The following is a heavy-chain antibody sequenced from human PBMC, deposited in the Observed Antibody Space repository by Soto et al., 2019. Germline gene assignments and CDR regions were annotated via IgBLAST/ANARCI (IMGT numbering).Heavy chain of an antibody. CDR3: ARGRRWDGGGWGFDY. D-gene: IGHD1-26*01. CDR1: GASITGYY. J-gene: IGHJ4*02. Sequence: QVHLQESGPGLVKPSDTLSLTCTVPGASITGYYWSWMRQPPGKGLELIGYVYYTGTTNYSPSLQSRVAISVVTSKKQFSLSLNSVTATDTAVYYCARGRRWDGGGWGFDYWGQGARVSVSS. CDR2: VYYTGTT. V-gene: IGHV4-59*07.